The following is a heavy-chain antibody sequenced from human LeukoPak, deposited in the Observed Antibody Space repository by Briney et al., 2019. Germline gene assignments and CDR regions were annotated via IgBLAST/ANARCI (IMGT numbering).Heavy chain of an antibody. CDR3: AKDRPIVVVPDAMGS. Sequence: SGGSLRLSCAASGFTFSSYAMSWVRQAPEKGLEWVSAISGSGGSTYYADSVKGRFTISRDNSKNTLYLQMNSLRAEDTAVYYCAKDRPIVVVPDAMGSWGQGTLVTVSS. V-gene: IGHV3-23*01. CDR2: ISGSGGST. D-gene: IGHD2-2*01. CDR1: GFTFSSYA. J-gene: IGHJ5*02.